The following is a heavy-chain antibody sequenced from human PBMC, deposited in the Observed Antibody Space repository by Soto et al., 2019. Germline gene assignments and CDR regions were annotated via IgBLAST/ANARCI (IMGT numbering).Heavy chain of an antibody. D-gene: IGHD6-19*01. Sequence: GGSLRLSCAASGFTFSNAWMSWVRQAPGKGLEWVGRIKSKTDGGTTDYAAPVKGRFTISRDDSKNTLYLQMNSLKTEDTAVYYCTTDLPHSSGWPFDYWGQGTLVTVSS. CDR2: IKSKTDGGTT. J-gene: IGHJ4*02. V-gene: IGHV3-15*01. CDR1: GFTFSNAW. CDR3: TTDLPHSSGWPFDY.